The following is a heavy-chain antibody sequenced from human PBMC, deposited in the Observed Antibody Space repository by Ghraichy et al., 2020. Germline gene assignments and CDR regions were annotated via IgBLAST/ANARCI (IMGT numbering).Heavy chain of an antibody. Sequence: GGSLRLSCAASGFTFSDYSMNWVRQAPGKGLEWVSYISKSTTTTYYADSVKGRFTISRDNAKNSVYLQMNSLRAEDTAVYFCATPWGNDYGDFWGQGTLVTVSS. CDR1: GFTFSDYS. CDR2: ISKSTTTT. J-gene: IGHJ4*02. V-gene: IGHV3-48*01. D-gene: IGHD3-16*01. CDR3: ATPWGNDYGDF.